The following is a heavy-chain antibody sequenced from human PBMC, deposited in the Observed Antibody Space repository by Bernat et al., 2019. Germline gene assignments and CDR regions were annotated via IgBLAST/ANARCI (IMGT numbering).Heavy chain of an antibody. CDR1: GFTFSSYW. Sequence: EVQLVESGGGLVQPGGSLRLSCAASGFTFSSYWMHWVRQAPGKGLVWVSRINSDGSSTGNADSVKGRFTITRDNAKNTMDLQMNSLRAEDTAVYYCARDPGAYYYYMDVWGRGTTVTVSS. D-gene: IGHD4/OR15-4a*01. V-gene: IGHV3-74*01. CDR2: INSDGSST. CDR3: ARDPGAYYYYMDV. J-gene: IGHJ6*03.